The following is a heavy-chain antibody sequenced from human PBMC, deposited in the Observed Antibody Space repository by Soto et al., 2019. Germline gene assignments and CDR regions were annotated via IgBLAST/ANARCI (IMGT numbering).Heavy chain of an antibody. CDR2: IIPILGIA. CDR1: GGTFNSFT. D-gene: IGHD4-17*01. CDR3: VARLRESV. Sequence: QVQLVQSGAEVRQPGSSVKVSCETSGGTFNSFTISWVRQAPGQGLEWMGRIIPILGIANYAQKFQDRVMITADRSTSTAYMELTRLRSDDTAVYYCVARLRESVWGQGTTVTVSS. V-gene: IGHV1-69*02. J-gene: IGHJ6*02.